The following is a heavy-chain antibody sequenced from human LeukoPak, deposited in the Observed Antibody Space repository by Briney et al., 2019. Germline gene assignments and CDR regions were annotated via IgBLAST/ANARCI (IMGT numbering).Heavy chain of an antibody. CDR3: AKDRHSSSSGIDY. V-gene: IGHV3-15*01. J-gene: IGHJ4*02. D-gene: IGHD6-6*01. CDR2: IKSKTDGGTT. CDR1: GFTFSNAW. Sequence: GGSLRLSCAASGFTFSNAWMSWVRQAPGKGLEWVGRIKSKTDGGTTDYAAPVKGRFTISRDDSKNTLYLQMNSLRAEDTAVYYCAKDRHSSSSGIDYWGQGTLVTVSS.